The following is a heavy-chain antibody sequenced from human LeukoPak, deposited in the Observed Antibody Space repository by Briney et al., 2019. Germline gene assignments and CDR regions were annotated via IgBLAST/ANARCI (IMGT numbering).Heavy chain of an antibody. J-gene: IGHJ4*02. Sequence: QPGGSLRLSCAASGFTFSTSWMSWVRQVPGEGLEWVANIKKDGSETYYMDSVKGRFTISRDNAKNSLYLQMNSLRAEDTAMYYCARGRYSGTTYYFDYWGQGTLVTVSS. CDR1: GFTFSTSW. CDR2: IKKDGSET. CDR3: ARGRYSGTTYYFDY. V-gene: IGHV3-7*03. D-gene: IGHD5-12*01.